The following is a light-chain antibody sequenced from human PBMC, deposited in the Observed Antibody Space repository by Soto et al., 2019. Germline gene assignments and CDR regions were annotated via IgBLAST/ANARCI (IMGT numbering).Light chain of an antibody. J-gene: IGKJ3*01. CDR1: QGISSA. V-gene: IGKV1-13*02. CDR2: DAS. Sequence: AIQLTQSPSSLSASVGDRVTITCRASQGISSALAWYQQKPGKAPKLLIYDASSLESGVPSRFSGSGSGTDFTLTISSLQPEDFATYYCQQFILFTFGPGTIVDIK. CDR3: QQFILFT.